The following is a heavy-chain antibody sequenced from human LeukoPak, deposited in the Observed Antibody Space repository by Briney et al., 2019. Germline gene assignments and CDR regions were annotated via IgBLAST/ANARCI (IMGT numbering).Heavy chain of an antibody. CDR1: GGSISGYY. Sequence: SETLSLTCTVSGGSISGYYWNWIRQPPGKGLEWIGNIYYSGSPNYNPSLKSRVTISVATSKNQFSLKLSSVTAADTAVYYCARDEYSSGRNGGYFDYWGQGALVTVSS. V-gene: IGHV4-59*01. CDR3: ARDEYSSGRNGGYFDY. J-gene: IGHJ4*02. CDR2: IYYSGSP. D-gene: IGHD2-15*01.